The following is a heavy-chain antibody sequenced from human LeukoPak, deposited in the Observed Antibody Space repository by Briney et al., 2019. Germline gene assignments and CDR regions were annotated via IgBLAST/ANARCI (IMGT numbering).Heavy chain of an antibody. CDR1: GITLSNYG. CDR3: ARRGVVIRVILVGFHKEAFYFDS. D-gene: IGHD3-22*01. Sequence: GGSLRLYCAVSGITLSNYGMSWVRQAPGKGLEWVAGISDSGGSTNYADSVKGRFTISRDNPKNTLYLQMNSLRAEDTAVYFCARRGVVIRVILVGFHKEAFYFDSWGQGALVTVSS. J-gene: IGHJ4*02. CDR2: ISDSGGST. V-gene: IGHV3-23*01.